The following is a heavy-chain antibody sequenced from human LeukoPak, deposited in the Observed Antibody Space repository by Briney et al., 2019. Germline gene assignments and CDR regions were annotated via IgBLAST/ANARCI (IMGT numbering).Heavy chain of an antibody. J-gene: IGHJ3*02. CDR1: GFSLSTSGMC. CDR2: IDWDDDK. V-gene: IGHV2-70*11. Sequence: SGPTLVNPTPTLTLTCTFSGFSLSTSGMCVSWIRQPPGNALAWLARIDWDDDKYYSKFLRTRLTISKDSSKNQVVLTMTKMDPADTATYYCARTVEMATIHAFDIWGQGKMVTVSS. D-gene: IGHD5-24*01. CDR3: ARTVEMATIHAFDI.